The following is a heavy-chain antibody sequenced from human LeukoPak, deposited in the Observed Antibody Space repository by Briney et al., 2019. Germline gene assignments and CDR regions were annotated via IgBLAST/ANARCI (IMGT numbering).Heavy chain of an antibody. J-gene: IGHJ4*02. CDR2: IKSKGHGGAI. CDR3: TTLSGLSEDYTDS. CDR1: GLIFRNAW. Sequence: GGSPRLSCAASGLIFRNAWMTWVRQVPGKGLEWVGRIKSKGHGGAIDYAAPVIGRFKISRDDSTDTVYLQMNSLKTEDTALYYCTTLSGLSEDYTDSWGQGVLVTVSS. D-gene: IGHD5-12*01. V-gene: IGHV3-15*01.